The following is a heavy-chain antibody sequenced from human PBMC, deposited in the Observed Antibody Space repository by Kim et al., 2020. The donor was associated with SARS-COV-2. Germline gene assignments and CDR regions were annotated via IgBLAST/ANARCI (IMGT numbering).Heavy chain of an antibody. Sequence: GGSLRLSCAASGFTFSRCAMHWVRQAPGKGLEWVAVISYDGSNKYYADSVKGRFTISRDNSKNTLYLQMSSLRPEDTALYYCARDPWPRVRGITYSYYGMDVWGQGTTVTVSS. CDR1: GFTFSRCA. CDR2: ISYDGSNK. J-gene: IGHJ6*02. V-gene: IGHV3-30-3*01. CDR3: ARDPWPRVRGITYSYYGMDV. D-gene: IGHD3-10*02.